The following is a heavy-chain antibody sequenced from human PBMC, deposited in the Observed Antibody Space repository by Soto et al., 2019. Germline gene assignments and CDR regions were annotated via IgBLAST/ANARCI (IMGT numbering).Heavy chain of an antibody. D-gene: IGHD6-19*01. J-gene: IGHJ4*02. CDR3: GKDLMGEQWLGVMHY. CDR2: LSYDGDKE. Sequence: QVQLEESGGNVVQPGRSMRLSCAASGFSFSDYGMHWVRQAPGKGLESVALLSYDGDKEYYADSVKGRFTISRDNSKNTVFLQMNSLRPEYTAVYYCGKDLMGEQWLGVMHYWGQGTLVTVSS. CDR1: GFSFSDYG. V-gene: IGHV3-30*18.